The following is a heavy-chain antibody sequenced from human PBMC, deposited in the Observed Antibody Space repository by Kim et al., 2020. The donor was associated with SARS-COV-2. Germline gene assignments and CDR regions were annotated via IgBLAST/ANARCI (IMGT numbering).Heavy chain of an antibody. Sequence: SETLSLTCTVSGGSISSSSYYWGWIRQPPGKGLEWIGSIYYSGSTYYNPSLKSRVTISVDTSKNQFSLKLSSVTAADTAVYYCAAVGGENDLYYYYCMDVCGKGTTVTVSS. J-gene: IGHJ6*03. D-gene: IGHD1-1*01. CDR1: GGSISSSSYY. V-gene: IGHV4-39*01. CDR3: AAVGGENDLYYYYCMDV. CDR2: IYYSGST.